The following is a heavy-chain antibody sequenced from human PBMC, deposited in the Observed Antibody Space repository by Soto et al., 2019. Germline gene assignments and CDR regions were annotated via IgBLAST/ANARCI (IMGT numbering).Heavy chain of an antibody. D-gene: IGHD3-3*01. V-gene: IGHV4-34*01. CDR1: XGSFSGYY. CDR2: INHSGIT. Sequence: QVQLQXXXAGLLKPSETLSLXCGXXXGSFSGYYGSXXXXXXXXXXXXXGEINHSGITSYNPSLKSRVTISLDTSKNQFSLKLRSVTAADTAVYYCARGLMEWLLLGYGMDVWGQGTTVTVSS. CDR3: ARGLMEWLLLGYGMDV. J-gene: IGHJ6*02.